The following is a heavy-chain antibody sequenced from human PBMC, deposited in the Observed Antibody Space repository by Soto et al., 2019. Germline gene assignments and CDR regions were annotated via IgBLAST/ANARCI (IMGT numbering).Heavy chain of an antibody. V-gene: IGHV5-51*01. D-gene: IGHD3-22*01. Sequence: PGESLKISCKGSGYSFTRYWIGWVRQMPGKGLEWMGIIFPGDSDTRYSPSFQGQVTISADRSISTAYLQWSSLKASDTAMYYCAIDTYFGSSGYYDAFDIWGQGTMVTVS. J-gene: IGHJ3*02. CDR3: AIDTYFGSSGYYDAFDI. CDR1: GYSFTRYW. CDR2: IFPGDSDT.